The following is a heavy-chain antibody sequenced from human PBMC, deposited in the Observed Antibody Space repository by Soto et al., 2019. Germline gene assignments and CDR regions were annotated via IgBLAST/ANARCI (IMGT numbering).Heavy chain of an antibody. CDR3: ARLHCNSPNCVPLDP. D-gene: IGHD2-2*01. CDR1: GGSISSSSSY. V-gene: IGHV4-39*01. CDR2: IFYSGST. J-gene: IGHJ5*02. Sequence: SXTRSLTSTVSGGSISSSSSYWVWIRQPPGKGLEWIGSIFYSGSTYYNPSLKSRVTISVDTSKNQLSLELRSVTAADTAVYYCARLHCNSPNCVPLDPWGQGTLVTVSS.